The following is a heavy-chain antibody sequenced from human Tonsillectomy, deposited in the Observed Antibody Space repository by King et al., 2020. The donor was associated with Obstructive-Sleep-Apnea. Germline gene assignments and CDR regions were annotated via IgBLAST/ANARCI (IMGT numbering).Heavy chain of an antibody. CDR2: IYPRDSET. Sequence: VQLVESGAEVKKPGESLRISCTTSGYSFTNYWISWVRQMPGKGLEWMGRIYPRDSETTYSPSFQGHVTISLDKSISTAYLQWSSLKASDTAMYYCARHLPMATHPRDYWGQGTLVTVSS. D-gene: IGHD3-10*01. J-gene: IGHJ4*02. CDR3: ARHLPMATHPRDY. V-gene: IGHV5-10-1*01. CDR1: GYSFTNYW.